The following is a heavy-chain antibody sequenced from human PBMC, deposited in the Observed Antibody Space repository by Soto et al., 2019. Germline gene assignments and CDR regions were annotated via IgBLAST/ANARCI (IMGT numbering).Heavy chain of an antibody. J-gene: IGHJ3*02. D-gene: IGHD5-18*01. CDR1: GDRVSSNHVA. CDR3: VRGIHSAIDI. V-gene: IGHV6-1*01. CDR2: TYYRSKWYN. Sequence: QVQLPQSGPGLVKPSQTLSLTCVNSGDRVSSNHVAWNWIRQSPSRGLEWLGRTYYRSKWYNNFAVSVNSRTTIIADTSKNQFSLQLASVIPEYTAMNFSVRGIHSAIDIWCQGTMVSVS.